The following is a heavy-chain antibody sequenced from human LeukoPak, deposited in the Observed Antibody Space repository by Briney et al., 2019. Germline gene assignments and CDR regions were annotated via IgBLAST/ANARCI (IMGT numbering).Heavy chain of an antibody. CDR1: GFLFSKSG. J-gene: IGHJ4*02. Sequence: PGGSLRLSCAASGFLFSKSGMLWVRQAPGKGLEWVASISSTSSYIYYADSVQGRFTISRDSAKNSLDLQMDSVRAEDTAVYFCARGVQKILKHIDLWGQGTMVTVSS. V-gene: IGHV3-21*01. D-gene: IGHD2-21*01. CDR2: ISSTSSYI. CDR3: ARGVQKILKHIDL.